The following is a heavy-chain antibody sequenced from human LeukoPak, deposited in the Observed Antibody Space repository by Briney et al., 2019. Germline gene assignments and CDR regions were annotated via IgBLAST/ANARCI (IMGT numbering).Heavy chain of an antibody. CDR2: IYYSGST. D-gene: IGHD3-22*01. V-gene: IGHV4-39*07. CDR3: ATKGDSTGYYYLRYFKY. J-gene: IGHJ4*02. Sequence: SETLSLTCTVSGGSISNSSYYWGWIRQPPGKGLEWIGSIYYSGSTYYNPSLKSRVTISVNTSNNQFSLKLSSVTAADTAVYYCATKGDSTGYYYLRYFKYWGQGTLVTVSS. CDR1: GGSISNSSYY.